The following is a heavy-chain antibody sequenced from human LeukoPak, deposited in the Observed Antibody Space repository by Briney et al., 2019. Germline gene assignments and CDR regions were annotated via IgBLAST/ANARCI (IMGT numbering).Heavy chain of an antibody. Sequence: SETLSLTCTVSGGSITYFYWNWIRQSPEKGLEWIGYISNTGSTNYNPSLKSRVTISVDTSKNQFSLKLSSVTAADTAVYYCARVVPGRYDAFDIWGQGTMVTVSS. V-gene: IGHV4-59*01. CDR1: GGSITYFY. D-gene: IGHD3-10*01. CDR3: ARVVPGRYDAFDI. CDR2: ISNTGST. J-gene: IGHJ3*02.